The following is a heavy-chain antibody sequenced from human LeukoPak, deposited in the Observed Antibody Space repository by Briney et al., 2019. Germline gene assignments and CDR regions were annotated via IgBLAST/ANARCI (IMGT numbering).Heavy chain of an antibody. D-gene: IGHD3-3*01. Sequence: SETLSLTCTVSGGSINSYYWSWIRQPPGKGLEWIGRIYTSGSTNYNPSPKNRVTISVDKSKNQFSLKLSSVTAADTAVYYCARSSDFGVVIGHYYMDVWGEGTTVTVSS. CDR3: ARSSDFGVVIGHYYMDV. J-gene: IGHJ6*03. CDR1: GGSINSYY. V-gene: IGHV4-4*07. CDR2: IYTSGST.